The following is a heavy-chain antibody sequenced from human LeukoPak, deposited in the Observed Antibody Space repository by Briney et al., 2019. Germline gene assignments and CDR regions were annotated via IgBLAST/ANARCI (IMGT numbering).Heavy chain of an antibody. CDR3: ARGNGLTGDDAFGI. Sequence: PSQTLSLTCTVSGGSISSGSYYWSWIRQPAGKGLEWIGRIYTSGSTNYNPSLKSRVTISVDTSKNQFSLKLSSVTAADTAVYYCARGNGLTGDDAFGIWGQGTMVTVSS. J-gene: IGHJ3*02. CDR1: GGSISSGSYY. CDR2: IYTSGST. V-gene: IGHV4-61*02. D-gene: IGHD3-9*01.